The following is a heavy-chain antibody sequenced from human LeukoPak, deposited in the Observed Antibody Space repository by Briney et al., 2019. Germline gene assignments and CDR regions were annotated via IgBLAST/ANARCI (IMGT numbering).Heavy chain of an antibody. Sequence: GGSLRLSCAASGFTFSSYSMSWVRQAPGKGLEWVSSISGGSSYIYYADSVKGRFTISRDNAKNSLYLQMNSLTAEDTAVYYCARKGVFCSSTSCYRAEFDHWGQGTLVTVSS. V-gene: IGHV3-21*01. CDR3: ARKGVFCSSTSCYRAEFDH. D-gene: IGHD2-2*02. J-gene: IGHJ4*02. CDR1: GFTFSSYS. CDR2: ISGGSSYI.